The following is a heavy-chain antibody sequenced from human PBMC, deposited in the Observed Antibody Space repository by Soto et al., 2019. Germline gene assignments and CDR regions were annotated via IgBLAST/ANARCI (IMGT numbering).Heavy chain of an antibody. J-gene: IGHJ4*02. CDR2: IYSGGST. D-gene: IGHD3-16*01. CDR3: ARAPGLKTVPPLYN. CDR1: GFTVSSNY. Sequence: GGSLRLSCAASGFTVSSNYMSWVRQAPGKGLEWVSVIYSGGSTYYADSVKGRFTISRHNSKNTLYLQMNSLRAGVTAVYYWARAPGLKTVPPLYNWGQGTLVTFPS. V-gene: IGHV3-53*04.